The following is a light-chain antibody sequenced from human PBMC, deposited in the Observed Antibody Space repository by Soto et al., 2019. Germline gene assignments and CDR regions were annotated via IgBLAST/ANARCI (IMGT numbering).Light chain of an antibody. CDR3: GTWDSSLSVSHV. V-gene: IGLV1-51*02. Sequence: QSVLTQPPSVSAAPGQEVTISCSGSSSNIGNNYVSWYQQLPGTAPKLLIYENNKRPSGIPDRFSGSKSGTSATLGITGLQTGDEADYYCGTWDSSLSVSHVFGTGTKVPVL. CDR2: ENN. J-gene: IGLJ1*01. CDR1: SSNIGNNY.